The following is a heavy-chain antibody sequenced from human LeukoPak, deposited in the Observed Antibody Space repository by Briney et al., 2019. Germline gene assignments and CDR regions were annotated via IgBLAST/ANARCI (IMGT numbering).Heavy chain of an antibody. CDR3: ARDPWGSGWYVDY. CDR1: GFTFSGYW. V-gene: IGHV3-21*01. D-gene: IGHD6-19*01. CDR2: ISSSSSYI. J-gene: IGHJ4*02. Sequence: GGSLRLSCAASGFTFSGYWMTWVRQAPGKGLEWVSSISSSSSYIYYADSVKGRFTISRDNAKNSLYLQMNSLRAEDTAVYYCARDPWGSGWYVDYWGQGTLVTVSS.